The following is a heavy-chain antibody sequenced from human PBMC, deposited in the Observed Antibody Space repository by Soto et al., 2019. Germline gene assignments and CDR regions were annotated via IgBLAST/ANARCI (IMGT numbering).Heavy chain of an antibody. J-gene: IGHJ4*02. V-gene: IGHV5-51*01. CDR2: IYPGDLDT. Sequence: GESLKISCKGSGYSFTIYWIGWVRQMPGKGLEWVGIIYPGDLDTRYSPSFRGQVTISADRSTSTAYLQWNSLKASDTAMYYCARHGSPYSSGPDYWGQGTLVTVSS. CDR1: GYSFTIYW. D-gene: IGHD6-19*01. CDR3: ARHGSPYSSGPDY.